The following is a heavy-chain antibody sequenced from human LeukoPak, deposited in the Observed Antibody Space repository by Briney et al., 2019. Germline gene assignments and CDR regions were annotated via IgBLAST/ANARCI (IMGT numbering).Heavy chain of an antibody. CDR1: GYTFTSFA. J-gene: IGHJ6*02. CDR2: INAGNGNT. V-gene: IGHV1-3*01. D-gene: IGHD3-10*01. Sequence: ASVKVPCKASGYTFTSFAMHWVRQAPGQRLEWMGWINAGNGNTKYSQKFQGRVTITRDTSASTAYMELSSLRSEDTAVYYCASVGRGDYYYGMDVWGQGTTVTVSS. CDR3: ASVGRGDYYYGMDV.